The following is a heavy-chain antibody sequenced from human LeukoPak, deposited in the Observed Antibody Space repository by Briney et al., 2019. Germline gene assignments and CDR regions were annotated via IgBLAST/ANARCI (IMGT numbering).Heavy chain of an antibody. J-gene: IGHJ6*02. CDR1: GCSFTSYW. CDR2: IYPGDSDT. CDR3: ARHNSPAGDYYYGMDV. D-gene: IGHD2/OR15-2a*01. V-gene: IGHV5-51*01. Sequence: GESLKISCKGSGCSFTSYWIGWVRQMPGKGLEWMGIIYPGDSDTRYSPSFQGQVTISADKSISTAYLQWSSLKASDTAMYYCARHNSPAGDYYYGMDVWGQGTTVTVSS.